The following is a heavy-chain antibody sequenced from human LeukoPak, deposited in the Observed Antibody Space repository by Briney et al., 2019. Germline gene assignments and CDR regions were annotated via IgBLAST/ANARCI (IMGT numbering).Heavy chain of an antibody. Sequence: PSETLSLTCTVSGGSISSYYWSWIRQPAGKGLEWIGRIYTSGSTNYNASLKSRVSMSVDTSKNQFSLKLSSVTAADTAVYYCARDTNYYDSSGYYFWSFDPWGQGTLVTVSS. CDR2: IYTSGST. CDR1: GGSISSYY. V-gene: IGHV4-4*07. CDR3: ARDTNYYDSSGYYFWSFDP. J-gene: IGHJ5*02. D-gene: IGHD3-22*01.